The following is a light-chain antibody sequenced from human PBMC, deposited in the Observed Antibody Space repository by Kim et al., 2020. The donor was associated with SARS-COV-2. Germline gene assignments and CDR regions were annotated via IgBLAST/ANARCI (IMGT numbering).Light chain of an antibody. CDR2: ELS. V-gene: IGLV2-8*01. J-gene: IGLJ2*01. Sequence: GQSLTISGTGTRSDVAVYNYVSEYQQHPGKAPTLIIYELSKRPSGVPDRFSASKSGNTASLTVSGLQSEDEADYYCSSYGGSNNLVFGGGTQLTVL. CDR1: RSDVAVYNY. CDR3: SSYGGSNNLV.